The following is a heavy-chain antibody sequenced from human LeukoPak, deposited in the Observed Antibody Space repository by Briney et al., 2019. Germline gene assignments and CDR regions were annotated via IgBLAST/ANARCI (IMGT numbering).Heavy chain of an antibody. V-gene: IGHV4-59*01. J-gene: IGHJ1*01. CDR3: VRDHYYDSSGYIFRH. CDR1: GGSISSYY. Sequence: SETLSLTCTVSGGSISSYYWSWIRQPPGKGLEWIGYIYYSGSTSYNPSLKSRVTISVDTSKNQFSLKLRSVTAADTAVYYCVRDHYYDSSGYIFRHWGQGTLVTVSS. D-gene: IGHD3-22*01. CDR2: IYYSGST.